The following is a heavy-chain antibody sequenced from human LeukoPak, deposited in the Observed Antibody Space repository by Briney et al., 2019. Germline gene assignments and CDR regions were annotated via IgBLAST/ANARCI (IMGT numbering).Heavy chain of an antibody. V-gene: IGHV4-39*01. CDR2: IYYSGST. J-gene: IGHJ6*03. D-gene: IGHD3-16*01. Sequence: SETLSLTCTVSGDSLSGSSYYWGWIRQPPGKGLEWIGSIYYSGSTYYNPSLKSRVTISVDTSKNQFSLKLSSVTAADTAVYYCARLTYVFYYYMDVWGKGTTVTVSS. CDR3: ARLTYVFYYYMDV. CDR1: GDSLSGSSYY.